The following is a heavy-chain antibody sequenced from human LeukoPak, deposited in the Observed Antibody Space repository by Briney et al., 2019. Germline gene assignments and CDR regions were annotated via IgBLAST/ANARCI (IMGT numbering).Heavy chain of an antibody. Sequence: ASVKVSCKASGYTFTSYYMHWVRQAPGQGLEWMGIINPSGGSTSYAQKFQGRVTMTRDTSTSTVYMELSSLRSEDTAVYYCAGDFLRFLEWSTAFDYWGQGTLVTVSS. J-gene: IGHJ4*02. D-gene: IGHD3-3*01. CDR3: AGDFLRFLEWSTAFDY. V-gene: IGHV1-46*01. CDR2: INPSGGST. CDR1: GYTFTSYY.